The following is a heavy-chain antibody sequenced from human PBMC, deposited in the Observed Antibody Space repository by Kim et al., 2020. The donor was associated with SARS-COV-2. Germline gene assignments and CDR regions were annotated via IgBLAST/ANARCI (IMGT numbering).Heavy chain of an antibody. D-gene: IGHD1-26*01. V-gene: IGHV1-46*01. CDR3: ARDLSRFVDLWGIVGASPLSNGMDV. J-gene: IGHJ6*02. CDR1: GYTFTSYY. CDR2: INPSGGST. Sequence: VKVSCKASGYTFTSYYMHWVRQAPGQGLEWMGIINPSGGSTSYAQKFQGRVTMTRDTSTSTVYMELSSLRSEDTAVYYCARDLSRFVDLWGIVGASPLSNGMDVWGQGPRSPSP.